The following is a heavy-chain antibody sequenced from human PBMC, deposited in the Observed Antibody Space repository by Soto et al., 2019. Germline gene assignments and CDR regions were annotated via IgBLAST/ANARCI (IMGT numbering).Heavy chain of an antibody. D-gene: IGHD6-13*01. Sequence: GGSLRLSCAASGFTFSDYWMHWVRQAPGKGLEWVSGIKSDGSTTYYADSVKGRFTISRDNSKNTLYLQMNSLRAEDTAVYYCAKGGIPSSRFGPETDAFDIWGQGTMVTVSS. J-gene: IGHJ3*02. CDR2: IKSDGSTT. V-gene: IGHV3-74*01. CDR1: GFTFSDYW. CDR3: AKGGIPSSRFGPETDAFDI.